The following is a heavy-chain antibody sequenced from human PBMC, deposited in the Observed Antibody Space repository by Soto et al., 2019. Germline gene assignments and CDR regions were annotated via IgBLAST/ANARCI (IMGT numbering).Heavy chain of an antibody. J-gene: IGHJ3*01. CDR1: GFTFSDNY. CDR2: ISSSGNTI. V-gene: IGHV3-11*01. CDR3: AREGGGDAFDV. Sequence: LRLSCAASGFTFSDNYMSWIRQTPGKGLEWVSYISSSGNTIDYADSVKGRFTISRDNAKKSVYLQMNSLRAEDTAVYYCAREGGGDAFDVWGQGTMVTVSS. D-gene: IGHD3-16*01.